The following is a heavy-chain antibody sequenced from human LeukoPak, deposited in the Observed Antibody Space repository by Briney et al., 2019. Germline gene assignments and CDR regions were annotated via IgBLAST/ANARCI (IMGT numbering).Heavy chain of an antibody. CDR2: IIPIFGTA. CDR3: ARVIYMGSGSPLTSGENYYYYMDV. D-gene: IGHD3-10*01. V-gene: IGHV1-69*05. CDR1: GGTFSSYA. J-gene: IGHJ6*03. Sequence: ASVKVSCKASGGTFSSYAISWVRQAPGQGLEWMGGIIPIFGTANYAQKFQGRVTITTDESTSTAYMELSSLRSEDTAVYYCARVIYMGSGSPLTSGENYYYYMDVWGKGTTVTVSS.